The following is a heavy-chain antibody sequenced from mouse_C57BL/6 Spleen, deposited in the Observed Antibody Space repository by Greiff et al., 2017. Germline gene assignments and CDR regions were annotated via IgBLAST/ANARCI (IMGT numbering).Heavy chain of an antibody. Sequence: EVQLQQSGPELVKPGASVKISCKASGYTFTDYYMNWVKQSHGKSLEWIGDINPNNGGTSYNQKFKGKATLTVYKSSSTAYMELRSLTSEDSAVYYCAKFGSSYWYFDVWGTGTTVTVSS. CDR3: AKFGSSYWYFDV. V-gene: IGHV1-26*01. CDR1: GYTFTDYY. CDR2: INPNNGGT. D-gene: IGHD1-1*01. J-gene: IGHJ1*03.